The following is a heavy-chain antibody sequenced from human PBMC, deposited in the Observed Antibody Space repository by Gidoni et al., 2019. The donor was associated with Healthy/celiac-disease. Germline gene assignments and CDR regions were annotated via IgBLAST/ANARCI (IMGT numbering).Heavy chain of an antibody. CDR1: GSTFTSYD. D-gene: IGHD3-10*01. CDR2: MNPNSGNT. J-gene: IGHJ5*02. Sequence: QVQLVQSGAEVKKPGASVKVSCKASGSTFTSYDINWVRQATGQGLEWMGWMNPNSGNTSYAQKFQGRVTMTRNTSISTAYMELSSLRSEDTAVYYCARDSRYLWFGELSHDNWFDPWGQGTLVTVSS. V-gene: IGHV1-8*01. CDR3: ARDSRYLWFGELSHDNWFDP.